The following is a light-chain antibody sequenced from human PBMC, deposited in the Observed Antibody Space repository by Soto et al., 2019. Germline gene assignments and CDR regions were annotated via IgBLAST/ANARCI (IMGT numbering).Light chain of an antibody. J-gene: IGKJ4*01. Sequence: IVVTQSPATPSLPPGERATLSCIASGSVSSELACDQQKPGQAPRLLIYDATKRATGTPAMFSSSGSGTDFTLTISSLGPEDFAIYYCQQRYNWPPLTFGGGTKVDI. CDR2: DAT. CDR3: QQRYNWPPLT. V-gene: IGKV3-11*01. CDR1: GSVSSE.